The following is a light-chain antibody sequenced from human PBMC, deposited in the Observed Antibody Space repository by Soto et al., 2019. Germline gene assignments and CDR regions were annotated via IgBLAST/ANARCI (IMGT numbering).Light chain of an antibody. J-gene: IGKJ1*01. CDR2: AAS. CDR3: QQRYTTLPT. Sequence: DIQMTQSPSSLSASVGDRVTITCRASQSISSYLNWYQQKPGKAPKLLIYAASTLQSGVPSRFSGSGSGTDFTLTISSLQPADFATYYCQQRYTTLPTFGQGTKLEIK. CDR1: QSISSY. V-gene: IGKV1-39*01.